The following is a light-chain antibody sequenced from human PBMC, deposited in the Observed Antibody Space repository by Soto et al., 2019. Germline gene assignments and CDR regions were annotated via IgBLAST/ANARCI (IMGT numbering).Light chain of an antibody. CDR2: EVS. CDR1: SSDVGSYNL. CDR3: CSYAGSSTGV. V-gene: IGLV2-23*02. Sequence: QSALTQPASVSGSPGQSITISCTGTSSDVGSYNLVSWYQQRPGKAPKLMIYEVSKRPSGVSNRFSGSKSGNTASLTISGLQAEDEADYSCCSYAGSSTGVFGGGTKITVL. J-gene: IGLJ3*02.